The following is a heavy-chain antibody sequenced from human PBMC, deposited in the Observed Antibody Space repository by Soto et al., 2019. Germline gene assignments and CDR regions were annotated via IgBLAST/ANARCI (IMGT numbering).Heavy chain of an antibody. D-gene: IGHD4-17*01. CDR1: GGSISSGGYY. J-gene: IGHJ4*02. CDR2: IYYSGST. Sequence: QVQLQESGPGLVKPSQTLSLTCTVSGGSISSGGYYWSWIRQHPVKGLEWIGYIYYSGSTYYNPSLKSRVTISVDTSKNQFSLKLSSVTAADTAVYYCARGTTVVRSYYYFDYWGQGTLVTVSS. V-gene: IGHV4-31*03. CDR3: ARGTTVVRSYYYFDY.